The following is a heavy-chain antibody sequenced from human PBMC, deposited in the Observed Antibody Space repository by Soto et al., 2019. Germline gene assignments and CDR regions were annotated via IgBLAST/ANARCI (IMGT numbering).Heavy chain of an antibody. CDR1: NSPISDFY. CDR3: ARLGGYYQASDS. V-gene: IGHV4-59*08. D-gene: IGHD3-22*01. CDR2: IYYTGTT. J-gene: IGHJ5*01. Sequence: SETLSLTCNVSNSPISDFYWSWFRQPPGQGLEWVGYIYYTGTTTYNPSLRSRVDISIDASKSQFSLDLRSVTAADTAVYYCARLGGYYQASDSWGHGALVTVSS.